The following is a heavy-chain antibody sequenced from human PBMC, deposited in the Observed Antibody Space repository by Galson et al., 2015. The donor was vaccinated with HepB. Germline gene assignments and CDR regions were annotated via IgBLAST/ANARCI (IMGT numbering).Heavy chain of an antibody. V-gene: IGHV3-48*01. CDR1: GFTFSSYS. Sequence: SLRLSCAASGFTFSSYSMNWVRQAPGKGLEWVSYISSSSSTIYYAASVKGRFTISRDNAKNSLYLQMNSLRAEDTAVYYCARLRDYDAFDIWGQGTMVTVSS. D-gene: IGHD4-17*01. CDR2: ISSSSSTI. J-gene: IGHJ3*02. CDR3: ARLRDYDAFDI.